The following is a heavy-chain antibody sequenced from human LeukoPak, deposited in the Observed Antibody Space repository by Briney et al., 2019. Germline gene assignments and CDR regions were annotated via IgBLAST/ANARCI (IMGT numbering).Heavy chain of an antibody. D-gene: IGHD2-15*01. CDR2: INRSGST. J-gene: IGHJ6*03. Sequence: PSETLSLTCGVYGDSISGYHWTWIRQPPGKGLEWIGEINRSGSTNYNPSLKSRVTISVDTSKNQFSLKLSSVTAADTAVYYCAREHCSGGSCYSIYYYYYMDVWGKGTTVTVSS. V-gene: IGHV4-34*01. CDR1: GDSISGYH. CDR3: AREHCSGGSCYSIYYYYYMDV.